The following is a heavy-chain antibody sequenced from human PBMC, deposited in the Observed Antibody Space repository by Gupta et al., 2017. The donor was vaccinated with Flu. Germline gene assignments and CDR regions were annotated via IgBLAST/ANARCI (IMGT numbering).Heavy chain of an antibody. CDR2: ISSSGNTI. CDR1: GFTFRNYE. J-gene: IGHJ6*04. V-gene: IGHV3-48*03. CDR3: AREGMDV. Sequence: GSGFTFRNYEMNWVRQAPGKGLEWVSYISSSGNTIYYADSVKGRFTISRDSARNSLYLQMNSLRAEDTAVYYCAREGMDVWGKGTTVNVSS.